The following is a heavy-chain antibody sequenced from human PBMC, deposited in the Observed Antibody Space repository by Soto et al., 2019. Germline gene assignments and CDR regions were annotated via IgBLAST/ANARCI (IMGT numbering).Heavy chain of an antibody. J-gene: IGHJ4*02. CDR1: GGPLSRYA. CDR2: IIPIFGTA. V-gene: IGHV1-69*13. D-gene: IGHD5-12*01. Sequence: GASVKVSLKAFGGPLSRYALSWVRQAPGQGLEWMGGIIPIFGTANYAQKFQGRVTITADESTSTAYMELSSLRSEDTAVYYCARGVEMATIGYFDYWGQGTLVTVSS. CDR3: ARGVEMATIGYFDY.